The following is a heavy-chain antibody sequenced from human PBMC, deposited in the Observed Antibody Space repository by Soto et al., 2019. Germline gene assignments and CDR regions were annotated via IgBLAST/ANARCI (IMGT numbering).Heavy chain of an antibody. V-gene: IGHV3-30*18. CDR3: AKDQAAAGRGGCNC. Sequence: QVQLVESGGGVVQPGRSLRLSCAASGFTFSSYGMHWVRQAPGKGLEWVAVISYDGSNKYYADSVKGRFTISRDNSKNALYLQMNSSRAEDTAVYYCAKDQAAAGRGGCNCWGQGTLVTVSA. J-gene: IGHJ4*02. CDR1: GFTFSSYG. D-gene: IGHD6-13*01. CDR2: ISYDGSNK.